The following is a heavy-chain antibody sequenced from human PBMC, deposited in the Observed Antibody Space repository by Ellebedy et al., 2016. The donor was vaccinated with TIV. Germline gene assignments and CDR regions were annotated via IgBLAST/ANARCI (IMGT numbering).Heavy chain of an antibody. CDR3: ARARRGIAVAGRRFDY. V-gene: IGHV4-34*01. Sequence: SETLSLXCAVYGGSFSGYYWSWIRQPPGKGLEWIGEINHSGSTNYNPSLKSRVTISVDTSKNQFSLKLSSVTAADTAVYYCARARRGIAVAGRRFDYWGQGTLVTVSS. J-gene: IGHJ4*02. CDR1: GGSFSGYY. D-gene: IGHD6-19*01. CDR2: INHSGST.